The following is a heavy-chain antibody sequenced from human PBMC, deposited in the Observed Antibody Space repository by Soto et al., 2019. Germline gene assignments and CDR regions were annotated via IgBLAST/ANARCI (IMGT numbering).Heavy chain of an antibody. CDR2: ILYDGSNK. V-gene: IGHV3-30*14. CDR1: GFTFSSYA. J-gene: IGHJ3*02. Sequence: QVQLVESGGGVVQPGRSLRLSCAASGFTFSSYAMHWVRQAPGKGLEWVAVILYDGSNKYYADAVKGRFTISRDNSKNPLYLQMNSPRGEDTAVYYCARELEAFDIWGQGTMVTVSS. CDR3: ARELEAFDI.